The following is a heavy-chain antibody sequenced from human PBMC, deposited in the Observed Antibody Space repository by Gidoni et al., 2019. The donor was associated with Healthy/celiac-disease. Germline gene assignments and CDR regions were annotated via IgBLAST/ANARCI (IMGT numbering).Heavy chain of an antibody. V-gene: IGHV3-30*03. D-gene: IGHD3-10*01. CDR3: ARNYGSGSYALDY. CDR2: ISYDGSNK. Sequence: QVQLVASGGGVVQPGRSLRLSCAASGFTFSSYGMHWVRQAPGKGLEWVAVISYDGSNKYYADSVKGRFTISRDNSKNTLYLQMNSLRAEDTAVYYCARNYGSGSYALDYWGQGTLVTVSS. J-gene: IGHJ4*02. CDR1: GFTFSSYG.